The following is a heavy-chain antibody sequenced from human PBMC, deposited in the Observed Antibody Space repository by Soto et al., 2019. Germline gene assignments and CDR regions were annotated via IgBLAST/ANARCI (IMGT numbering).Heavy chain of an antibody. D-gene: IGHD2-21*01. V-gene: IGHV4-39*01. CDR1: GGSISSSSYN. Sequence: PSETMSLTCTVSGGSISSSSYNCGWIRQHLRRGLEWIGSSYYSWSTYSNPPLKSRVTISVDTSKNQFSLKLSSVTAADTAVYYCTGRSIHWYFDVRGRGTLVTV. CDR3: TGRSIHWYFDV. CDR2: SYYSWST. J-gene: IGHJ2*01.